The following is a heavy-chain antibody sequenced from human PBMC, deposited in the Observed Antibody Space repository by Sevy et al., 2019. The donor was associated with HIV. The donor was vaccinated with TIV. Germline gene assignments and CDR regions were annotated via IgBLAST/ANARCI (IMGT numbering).Heavy chain of an antibody. V-gene: IGHV3-15*01. CDR2: IKSKTDGGTT. CDR1: GFTFSNAW. CDR3: STDPIIVLLVTDGMDV. D-gene: IGHD2-8*02. J-gene: IGHJ6*02. Sequence: GGSLRLSCAASGFTFSNAWMSWVSQAPGKGLEWVGRIKSKTDGGTTDYAAPVKGRFTISRDDSKNTLYLQMNSLKTEDTAVYYCSTDPIIVLLVTDGMDVWGQGTTVTVSS.